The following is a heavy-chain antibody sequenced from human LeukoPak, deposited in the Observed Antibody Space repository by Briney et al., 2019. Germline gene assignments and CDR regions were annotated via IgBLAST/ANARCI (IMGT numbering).Heavy chain of an antibody. CDR3: ARGRMGAVDDFDI. CDR2: IYYSGST. J-gene: IGHJ3*02. V-gene: IGHV4-59*01. D-gene: IGHD1-26*01. CDR1: GGSLTSYY. Sequence: SETLSLTCTVSGGSLTSYYWSWIWQPPGKGLEWIGYIYYSGSTNYNPSLKSRVTISVDTSKNQFPLKLSSVTAADTAVYYCARGRMGAVDDFDIWGQGTMVTVSS.